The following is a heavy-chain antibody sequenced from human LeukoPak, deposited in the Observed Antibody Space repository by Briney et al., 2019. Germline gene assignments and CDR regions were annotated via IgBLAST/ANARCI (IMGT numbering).Heavy chain of an antibody. CDR1: GFTFSSYG. V-gene: IGHV3-23*01. D-gene: IGHD2-15*01. J-gene: IGHJ3*02. Sequence: GGSLRLSCAASGFTFSSYGMTWVRQAPGKGLEWVSIISGGGDDTYYADSVKGRFTISRDNSKNTLYLQMNSLRAEDTAVYYCARGDKYSDAFDIWGQGTMVTVSS. CDR3: ARGDKYSDAFDI. CDR2: ISGGGDDT.